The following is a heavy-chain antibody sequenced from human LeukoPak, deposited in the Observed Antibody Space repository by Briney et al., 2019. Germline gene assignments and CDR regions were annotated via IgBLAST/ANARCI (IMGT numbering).Heavy chain of an antibody. Sequence: ASVKVSCMASVYTFTSYDINAGRESTRQGLECMGWMNPNSGNTGNAQRFEGRVTMTRNTSISTAYMELSSLRSEDTAVYYCARVAYNGKSYYDILTGFPDYFDYWGQGTLVTVSS. D-gene: IGHD3-9*01. V-gene: IGHV1-8*01. CDR3: ARVAYNGKSYYDILTGFPDYFDY. CDR1: VYTFTSYD. J-gene: IGHJ4*02. CDR2: MNPNSGNT.